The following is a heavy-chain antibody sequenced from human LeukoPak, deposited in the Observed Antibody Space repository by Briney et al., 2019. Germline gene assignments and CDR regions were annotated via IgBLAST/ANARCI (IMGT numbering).Heavy chain of an antibody. J-gene: IGHJ3*02. CDR3: ARSGSQTNDAFDI. CDR1: GGSFSGYY. Sequence: QTSETLSLTCAVYGGSFSGYYWSWIRQPPWKGLEWIGEINHSGSTNYNPSLKSRVTISVDTSKNQFSLKLSSVTAADTAVYYCARSGSQTNDAFDIWGQGTMVTVSS. CDR2: INHSGST. V-gene: IGHV4-34*01. D-gene: IGHD1-26*01.